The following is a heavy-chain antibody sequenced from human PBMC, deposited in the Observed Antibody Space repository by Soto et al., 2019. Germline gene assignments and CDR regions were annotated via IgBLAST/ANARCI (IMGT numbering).Heavy chain of an antibody. CDR1: GFTFSSYA. J-gene: IGHJ5*02. D-gene: IGHD2-2*01. CDR3: WAVVPAAEILNWFDP. CDR2: ISGSGGST. V-gene: IGHV3-23*01. Sequence: GGSLRLSCAASGFTFSSYAMSWVRQAPGKGLEWVSAISGSGGSTYYADSVKGRFTISRDNSKNTLYLQMNSLRAEDTAVYYCWAVVPAAEILNWFDPWGQGTLVTVSS.